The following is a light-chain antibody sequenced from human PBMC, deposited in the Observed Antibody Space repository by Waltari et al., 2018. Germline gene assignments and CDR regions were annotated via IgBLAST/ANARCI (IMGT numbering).Light chain of an antibody. CDR3: SLYMGSGIWV. CDR1: SGSVSTTSY. Sequence: QTVVTQEPSLSVSPGGTVTLTCALTSGSVSTTSYATWYQQPPGQPPRTLVYKGSSRSAGVPDRFSGSILGNKAALTITGAQADDESNYYCSLYMGSGIWVFGGGTKLTVL. J-gene: IGLJ3*02. CDR2: KGS. V-gene: IGLV8-61*01.